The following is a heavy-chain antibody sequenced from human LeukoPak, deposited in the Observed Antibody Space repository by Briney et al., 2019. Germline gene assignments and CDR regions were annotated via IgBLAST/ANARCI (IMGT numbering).Heavy chain of an antibody. CDR1: GFTVSSNY. D-gene: IGHD5-18*01. CDR2: IHHSGST. V-gene: IGHV4-4*02. Sequence: PGGSLRLSCAASGFTVSSNYMSWVRQPPGKGLEWIGEIHHSGSTNYNPSLKSRVTISMDNSKNQLSLILTSVTAADTAVYYCARDRGENSYANDYWGQGTLVTVSS. J-gene: IGHJ4*02. CDR3: ARDRGENSYANDY.